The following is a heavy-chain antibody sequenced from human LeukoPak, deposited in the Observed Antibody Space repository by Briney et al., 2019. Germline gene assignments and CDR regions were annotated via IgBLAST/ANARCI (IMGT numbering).Heavy chain of an antibody. CDR1: GYTFTGYY. J-gene: IGHJ4*02. V-gene: IGHV1-2*02. Sequence: GASVKVSCKASGYTFTGYYMHWVRQAPGQGLEWMGWINPNSGGTNYAQKFQGRVTMTRDTSISTAYMELSRLRSDDTAVYYCARDSRYGKQQLVRHQGDFDYWGQGTLVTVSS. CDR3: ARDSRYGKQQLVRHQGDFDY. CDR2: INPNSGGT. D-gene: IGHD6-13*01.